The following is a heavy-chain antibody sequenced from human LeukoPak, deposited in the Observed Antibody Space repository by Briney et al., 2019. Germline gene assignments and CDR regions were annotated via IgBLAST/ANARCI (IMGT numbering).Heavy chain of an antibody. CDR1: GRSISSYY. D-gene: IGHD3-3*01. CDR3: CGVYESSYDFRGAFDS. CDR2: IHYSGST. J-gene: IGHJ3*02. V-gene: IGHV4-59*01. Sequence: PETLSLTCTVSGRSISSYYWSWVRHPPGRGLEWVGYIHYSGSTTYNTYLKGRVPISVDTSKDQFSLKLSSLTVAARAGIYCCGVYESSYDFRGAFDSWGQGTMVTVSS.